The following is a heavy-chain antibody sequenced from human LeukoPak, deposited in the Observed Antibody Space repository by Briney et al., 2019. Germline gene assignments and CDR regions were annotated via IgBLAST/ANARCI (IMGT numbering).Heavy chain of an antibody. D-gene: IGHD1-20*01. Sequence: SETLSLTCSVSGTSITHYFWSWIRQSAGQRLEWIGRISTHGTTTYNPSLNSRVTMSRDTSRSQVSLKLSSVTAADTAVYYCAREVTGTTNAVDIWGQGRMVTVSS. CDR2: ISTHGTT. V-gene: IGHV4-4*07. CDR1: GTSITHYF. J-gene: IGHJ3*02. CDR3: AREVTGTTNAVDI.